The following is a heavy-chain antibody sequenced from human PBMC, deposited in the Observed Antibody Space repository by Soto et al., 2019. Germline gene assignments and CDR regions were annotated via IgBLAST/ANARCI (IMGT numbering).Heavy chain of an antibody. D-gene: IGHD4-17*01. CDR2: IIPIFGTA. J-gene: IGHJ6*02. Sequence: QVQLVQSGAEVKKPGSSVKVSCKASGGTFSSYAISWVRQAPGQGLEWMGGIIPIFGTANYAQKFQGRVTITAEEATSTAYMELSSVRSEDTAVYYCARDSWTTVVTPTHYYYYGMDVWGQGTTVTVSS. V-gene: IGHV1-69*12. CDR1: GGTFSSYA. CDR3: ARDSWTTVVTPTHYYYYGMDV.